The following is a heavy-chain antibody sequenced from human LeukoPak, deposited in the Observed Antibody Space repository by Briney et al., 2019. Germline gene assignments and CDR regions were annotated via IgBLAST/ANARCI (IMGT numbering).Heavy chain of an antibody. CDR3: ARGPQRYGIAARPFDY. V-gene: IGHV4-34*01. CDR2: INHSGST. D-gene: IGHD6-6*01. Sequence: PSETLSLTCAVYGGPFTGYYWSWIRHPPGKGLEWIGEINHSGSTNYNPSLKSRVTISVDTSKNQFSLKLSSVTAADTAVYYCARGPQRYGIAARPFDYWGQGTLVTVSS. J-gene: IGHJ4*02. CDR1: GGPFTGYY.